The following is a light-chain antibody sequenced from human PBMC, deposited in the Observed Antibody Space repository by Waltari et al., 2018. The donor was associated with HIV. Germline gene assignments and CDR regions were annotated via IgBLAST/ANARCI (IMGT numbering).Light chain of an antibody. Sequence: EIVLTQSPGTLSLSPGDRATLSCRASQSISNFLVWYQQKPGQPPRLLIHATFTRATGVPDRFSGSGSGTDFTLTISRLEPEDFAVYFCQQYDSSPWTFGQGTKVEV. CDR3: QQYDSSPWT. CDR2: ATF. J-gene: IGKJ1*01. CDR1: QSISNF. V-gene: IGKV3-20*01.